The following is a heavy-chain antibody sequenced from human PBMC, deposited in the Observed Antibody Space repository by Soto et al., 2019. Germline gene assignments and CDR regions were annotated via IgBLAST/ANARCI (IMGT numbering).Heavy chain of an antibody. J-gene: IGHJ4*02. D-gene: IGHD4-17*01. CDR1: GGSMSSNY. V-gene: IGHV4-59*01. CDR3: ARGGSYGDFFDY. CDR2: IYYTGST. Sequence: SETLSLTCTVSGGSMSSNYWTWIRQSPGKGLEWIGYIYYTGSTKYNPSLKSRVTISLDTSKNQFSLRLTSVTSADTAVYYCARGGSYGDFFDYWGQGAQATVSS.